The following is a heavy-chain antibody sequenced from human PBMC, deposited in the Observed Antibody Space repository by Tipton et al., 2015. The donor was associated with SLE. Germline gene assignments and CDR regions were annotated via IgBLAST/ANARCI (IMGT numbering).Heavy chain of an antibody. J-gene: IGHJ4*02. V-gene: IGHV1-18*01. CDR2: IGVYKGHT. CDR1: GYTFNGYG. Sequence: QLVQSGAEVKKPGASVKVSCEASGYTFNGYGVAWVRQAPGQGLEWMGWIGVYKGHTFFAPKFQGRVTMTTDTSTSTAYMELRSLRSDDTAVYYCARDGYYDGSGFGADYWGQGSLVTVSS. CDR3: ARDGYYDGSGFGADY. D-gene: IGHD3-22*01.